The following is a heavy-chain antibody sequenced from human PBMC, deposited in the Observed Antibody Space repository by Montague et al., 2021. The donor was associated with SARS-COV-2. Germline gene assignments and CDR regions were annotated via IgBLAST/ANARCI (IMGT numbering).Heavy chain of an antibody. CDR2: IDPSDSYT. CDR1: GYSFTSYW. J-gene: IGHJ6*02. CDR3: ARLRAAGFNYYYGMDV. Sequence: QSGAEVKKPGESLRISCKGSGYSFTSYWISWVRQMPGKGLEWMGRIDPSDSYTNYSPSFQGHVTISADKSISTAYLQWSSLKASNTAMYYCARLRAAGFNYYYGMDVWGQGTTVTVSS. V-gene: IGHV5-10-1*01. D-gene: IGHD6-13*01.